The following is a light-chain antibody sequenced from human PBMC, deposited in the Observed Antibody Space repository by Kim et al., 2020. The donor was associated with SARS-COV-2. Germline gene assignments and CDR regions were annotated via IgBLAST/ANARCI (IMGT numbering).Light chain of an antibody. V-gene: IGLV3-9*01. CDR3: HVWDRSTASYV. CDR1: HIGSKN. J-gene: IGLJ1*01. Sequence: SYELTQPLSASVALGQTARITCGGNHIGSKNVHWCQQKPGQAPVVVIYRDSNRPSGIPERFSGSNSGNTATPTISRAQAGAEADFYCHVWDRSTASYVF. CDR2: RDS.